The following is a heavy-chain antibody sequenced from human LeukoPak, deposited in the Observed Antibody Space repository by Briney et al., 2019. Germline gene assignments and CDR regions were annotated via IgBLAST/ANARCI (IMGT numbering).Heavy chain of an antibody. D-gene: IGHD5-18*01. CDR1: GFNFSSFW. J-gene: IGHJ4*02. V-gene: IGHV3-74*01. CDR2: INSDGSST. CDR3: ARDIDNYGVLDY. Sequence: SGGSLRLSCAGSGFNFSSFWMHWVRQAPGKGLVWVSRINSDGSSTRYADSVKGRFTISRDNAKNTLYLQMNSLRAEDTAVYYCARDIDNYGVLDYWGQGTRVTVSS.